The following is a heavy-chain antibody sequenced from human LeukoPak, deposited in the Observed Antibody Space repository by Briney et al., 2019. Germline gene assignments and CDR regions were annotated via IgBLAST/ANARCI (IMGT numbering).Heavy chain of an antibody. V-gene: IGHV1-69*05. CDR3: ARVDRYHYYLDV. Sequence: GSSVKVSCKASGGTFSSYAISWVRQAPGQGLEWMGGIMPLFNTANYAQQFQGRVTITTDESTSKAYMELSSQRFEDTAMYYCARVDRYHYYLDVWGKGTTVTVSS. CDR1: GGTFSSYA. J-gene: IGHJ6*03. CDR2: IMPLFNTA.